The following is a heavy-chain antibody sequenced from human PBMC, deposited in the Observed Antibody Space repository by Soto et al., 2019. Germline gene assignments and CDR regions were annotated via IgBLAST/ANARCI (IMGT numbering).Heavy chain of an antibody. J-gene: IGHJ6*02. CDR3: GKDLGPLKLLNYVFYGLDV. Sequence: RSLRLSCNAAGFTASMRYMGCVRPAPGMGMEWVAVIESGGTEHYAGSVKGRFTISRDNPNTITYRHLQTLRPKDRAVFTWGKDLGPLKLLNYVFYGLDVWGQGTTVTVSS. CDR2: IESGGTE. V-gene: IGHV3-53*01. D-gene: IGHD2-21*02. CDR1: GFTASMRY.